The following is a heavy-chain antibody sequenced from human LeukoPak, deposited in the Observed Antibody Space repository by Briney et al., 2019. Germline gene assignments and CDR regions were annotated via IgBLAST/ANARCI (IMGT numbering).Heavy chain of an antibody. D-gene: IGHD6-19*01. CDR1: GYTFTGYY. V-gene: IGHV1-2*02. Sequence: ASVKVSCKASGYTFTGYYTHWVRQAPGQGLEWMGWINPNSGGTNYAQKFQGRVTMTRDTSISTAYMELSRLRPDDTAVYYCARDMIAVAGTFDYWGQGTLVTVSS. CDR3: ARDMIAVAGTFDY. J-gene: IGHJ4*02. CDR2: INPNSGGT.